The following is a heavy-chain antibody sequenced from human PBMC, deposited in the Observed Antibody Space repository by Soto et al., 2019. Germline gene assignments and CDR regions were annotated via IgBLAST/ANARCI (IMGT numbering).Heavy chain of an antibody. CDR2: ISGSGGST. CDR3: AKDVLTIFGVVMGGMDV. V-gene: IGHV3-23*01. Sequence: GGSLRLSCAASGFTFSSYAMSWVRQAPWKGLEWVSAISGSGGSTYYADSVKGRFTISRDNSKNTLYLQMNSLRAEDTAVYYCAKDVLTIFGVVMGGMDVWGQGTTVTVSS. J-gene: IGHJ6*02. D-gene: IGHD3-3*01. CDR1: GFTFSSYA.